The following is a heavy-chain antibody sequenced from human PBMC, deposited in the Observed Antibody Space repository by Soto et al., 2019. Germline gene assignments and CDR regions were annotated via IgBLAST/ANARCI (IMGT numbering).Heavy chain of an antibody. V-gene: IGHV1-69*01. J-gene: IGHJ4*02. CDR2: IIPLFGTP. CDR3: ARDRDDYGSGNYYNRIDF. Sequence: QVQQVQSGAEVKKPGSSVKVSCKASGGIFSTYAISWVRQAPGQGLEWMGGIIPLFGTPNYAQRFQGRVTITADESTSTAYMELSRLRSEDTAVYYCARDRDDYGSGNYYNRIDFWGQGTLVTVSS. CDR1: GGIFSTYA. D-gene: IGHD3-10*01.